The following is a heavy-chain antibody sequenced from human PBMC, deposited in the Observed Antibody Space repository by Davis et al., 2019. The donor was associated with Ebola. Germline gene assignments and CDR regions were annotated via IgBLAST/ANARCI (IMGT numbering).Heavy chain of an antibody. CDR3: AREIREGDVLVLAVTTYYFDY. CDR1: GGSISSSSYY. V-gene: IGHV4-39*07. D-gene: IGHD2-15*01. CDR2: IYYTGST. Sequence: PSETLSLTCTVSGGSISSSSYYWGWIRQPPGKGLEWIGSIYYTGSTHYNPSLKSRVTISVDTSKNQFSLKLSSVTAADSAVYYCAREIREGDVLVLAVTTYYFDYWGQGTLVTVSS. J-gene: IGHJ4*02.